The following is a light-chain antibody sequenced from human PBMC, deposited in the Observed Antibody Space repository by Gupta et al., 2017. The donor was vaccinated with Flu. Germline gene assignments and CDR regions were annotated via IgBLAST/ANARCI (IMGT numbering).Light chain of an antibody. J-gene: IGLJ2*01. Sequence: KKARRTRGDTRIAAKSVTWYQQNPGEAPELVFYDDNARLTGSPARVSGSNSGSTATLTISRVGAGEEDDYYSQIWESSSAYHVVFGGGTKLPVL. V-gene: IGLV3-21*03. CDR2: DDN. CDR1: RIAAKS. CDR3: QIWESSSAYHVV.